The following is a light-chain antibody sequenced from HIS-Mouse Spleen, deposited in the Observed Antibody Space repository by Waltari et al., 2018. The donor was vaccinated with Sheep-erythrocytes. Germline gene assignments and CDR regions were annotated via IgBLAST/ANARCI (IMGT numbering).Light chain of an antibody. Sequence: QSALTQPPSASGSPGQSVTISCTGTRSPVGGYNYVSWSQQHPGKAPKLMISEVSKRPSGVPDRFSGSKSGNTASLTVSGLQAEDEADYYCSSYAGSNNWVFGGGTKLTVL. CDR1: RSPVGGYNY. CDR2: EVS. V-gene: IGLV2-8*01. J-gene: IGLJ3*02. CDR3: SSYAGSNNWV.